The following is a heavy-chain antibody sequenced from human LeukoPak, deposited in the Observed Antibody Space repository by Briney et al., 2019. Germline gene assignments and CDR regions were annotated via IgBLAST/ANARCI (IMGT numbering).Heavy chain of an antibody. J-gene: IGHJ6*02. CDR2: IFHTGST. CDR1: GGSIGLCY. CDR3: ARHQHAGREHYYGIDV. D-gene: IGHD1-26*01. V-gene: IGHV4-59*08. Sequence: SETLSLTCTVSGGSIGLCYWAWIRQPPGKGLEWIGYIFHTGSTNYNPSLKSRLTISVDTSRNQFSLRLSSVTAADTAVYYCARHQHAGREHYYGIDVWGQGTTVSVSS.